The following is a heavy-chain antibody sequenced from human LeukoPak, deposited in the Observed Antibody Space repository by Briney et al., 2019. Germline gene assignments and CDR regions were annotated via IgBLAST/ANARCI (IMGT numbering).Heavy chain of an antibody. J-gene: IGHJ4*02. CDR3: ARDHGIAVAALDY. CDR2: TYYRSKWYN. Sequence: SQTLSLTCAISGDSVSSNSAAWNWIRQSPSRGLEWLGRTYYRSKWYNDYAVSVESRITINPDTSKNQFSLQLNSVTPEDAAVYYCARDHGIAVAALDYWGQGTLVTVSS. V-gene: IGHV6-1*01. D-gene: IGHD6-19*01. CDR1: GDSVSSNSAA.